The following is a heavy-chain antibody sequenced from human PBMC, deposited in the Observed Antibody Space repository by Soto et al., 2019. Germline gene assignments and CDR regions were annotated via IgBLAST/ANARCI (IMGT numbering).Heavy chain of an antibody. CDR1: GFTFSSYG. D-gene: IGHD4-17*01. CDR3: AKTTDYGGNSGYLFDS. V-gene: IGHV3-30*18. J-gene: IGHJ4*02. Sequence: QVQLVESGGGVVQPGRSLRLSCAASGFTFSSYGMHWVRQAPGKGLEWVAVISYDGSKKYYADSVKGRFTISRDNSKNTLYLQMNSLRAEDTAVYYCAKTTDYGGNSGYLFDSWGQGTLVTVAS. CDR2: ISYDGSKK.